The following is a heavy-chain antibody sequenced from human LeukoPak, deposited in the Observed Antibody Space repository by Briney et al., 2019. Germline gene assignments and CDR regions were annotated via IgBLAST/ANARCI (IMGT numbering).Heavy chain of an antibody. CDR1: GFTFSSYA. D-gene: IGHD3-10*01. Sequence: PGGSLRLSCAAPGFTFSSYAMHWVRQAPGKGLEYVSAISSNGGSTYYANSVKGRFTISRDNSKNTLYLQMGSLRAEDMAVYYCARRGSGSLASDYWGQGTLVTVSS. CDR3: ARRGSGSLASDY. J-gene: IGHJ4*02. CDR2: ISSNGGST. V-gene: IGHV3-64*01.